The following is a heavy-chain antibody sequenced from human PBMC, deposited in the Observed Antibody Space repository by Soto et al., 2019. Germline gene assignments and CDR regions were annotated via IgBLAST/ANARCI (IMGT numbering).Heavy chain of an antibody. CDR3: ASDYSGYSADPEYYGVEV. D-gene: IGHD3-22*01. J-gene: IGHJ6*02. V-gene: IGHV4-39*01. CDR1: GGSVTLTSYY. Sequence: SETLSLTCSVSGGSVTLTSYYWGWIRQPPGKGLEWIGNVYYSGSTNYTPSLKSRVTISVDTSKNQFSLSLKSVTAADTAVYYCASDYSGYSADPEYYGVEVWGQGTTVTVSS. CDR2: VYYSGST.